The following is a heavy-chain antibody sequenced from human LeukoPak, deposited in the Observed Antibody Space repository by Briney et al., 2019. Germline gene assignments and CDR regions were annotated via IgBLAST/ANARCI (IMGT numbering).Heavy chain of an antibody. Sequence: PSGTLSLTCAVSGGSIISTNWWSWVRQPPGKGLEWIGEIYHSGSTNYNPSLKSRVTISVDKSKNQFSLKLSSVTAADTAVYYCAGVTMAPDAFDIWGQGTMVTVSS. D-gene: IGHD3-10*01. V-gene: IGHV4-4*02. CDR2: IYHSGST. J-gene: IGHJ3*02. CDR3: AGVTMAPDAFDI. CDR1: GGSIISTNW.